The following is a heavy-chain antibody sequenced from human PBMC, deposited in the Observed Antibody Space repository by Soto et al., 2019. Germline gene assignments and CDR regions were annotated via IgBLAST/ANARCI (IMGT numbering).Heavy chain of an antibody. CDR2: IYYSGST. D-gene: IGHD5-12*01. Sequence: ASETLSLTCTVSGGSISSYYWSWIRQPPGKGLEWIGYIYYSGSTNYNPSLKSRVTISVDTSKNQFSLKLSSVTAADTAVYYCARDPIGYGGWFDPWGQGTLVTVSS. CDR3: ARDPIGYGGWFDP. CDR1: GGSISSYY. J-gene: IGHJ5*02. V-gene: IGHV4-59*01.